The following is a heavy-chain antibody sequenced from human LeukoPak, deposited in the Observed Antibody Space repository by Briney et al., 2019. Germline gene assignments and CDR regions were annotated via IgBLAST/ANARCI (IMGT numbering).Heavy chain of an antibody. Sequence: PGGSLRLSCAASGFTFSSYAMSWVRQAPGKGLEWVSAISGSGGSTYYADSVKGRFTISRDNSKNTLYLQMNSLRAEDTAVYYCEKDGYIVVVPAATVLDYWGQGTLVTVSS. V-gene: IGHV3-23*01. D-gene: IGHD2-2*01. CDR2: ISGSGGST. J-gene: IGHJ4*02. CDR1: GFTFSSYA. CDR3: EKDGYIVVVPAATVLDY.